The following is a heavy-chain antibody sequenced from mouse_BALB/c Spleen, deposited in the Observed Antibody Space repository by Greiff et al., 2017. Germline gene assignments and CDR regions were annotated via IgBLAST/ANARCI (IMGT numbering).Heavy chain of an antibody. CDR3: ARRTYYDYDGFAY. CDR2: INPNNGGT. J-gene: IGHJ3*01. D-gene: IGHD2-4*01. Sequence: EVQRVESGPELVKPGASVKISCKTSGYTFTEYTMHWVKQSHGKSLEWIGGINPNNGGTSYNQKFKGKATLTVDKSSSTAYMELRSLTSEDSAVYYCARRTYYDYDGFAYWGQGTLVTVSA. V-gene: IGHV1-18*01. CDR1: GYTFTEYT.